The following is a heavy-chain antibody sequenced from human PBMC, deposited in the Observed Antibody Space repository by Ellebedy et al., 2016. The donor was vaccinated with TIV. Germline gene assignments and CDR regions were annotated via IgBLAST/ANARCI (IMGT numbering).Heavy chain of an antibody. CDR1: GGTFSSYA. CDR2: INPSGGST. J-gene: IGHJ4*02. D-gene: IGHD1-1*01. CDR3: AKGVRTGTDRAYFDY. Sequence: ASVKVSCKASGGTFSSYAISWVRQAPGQGLEWMGIINPSGGSTSYAQKFQGRVTMTRDTSTSTVYMELSSLRSEDTAVYDCAKGVRTGTDRAYFDYWGQGMLVTVSS. V-gene: IGHV1-46*01.